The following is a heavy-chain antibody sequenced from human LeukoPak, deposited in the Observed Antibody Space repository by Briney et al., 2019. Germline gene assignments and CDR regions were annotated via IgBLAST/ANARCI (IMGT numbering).Heavy chain of an antibody. CDR2: IYTSGST. D-gene: IGHD6-13*01. J-gene: IGHJ6*03. CDR1: GGSISSGSYY. V-gene: IGHV4-61*02. Sequence: SETLSLTCTVSGGSISSGSYYWSWIRQPAGKGLEWIGRIYTSGSTNHNPSLKSRVTISVDTSKNQLSLKLSSVTAADTAVYYCASSSWSNAYYYYYYYMDVWGKGTTVTVSS. CDR3: ASSSWSNAYYYYYYYMDV.